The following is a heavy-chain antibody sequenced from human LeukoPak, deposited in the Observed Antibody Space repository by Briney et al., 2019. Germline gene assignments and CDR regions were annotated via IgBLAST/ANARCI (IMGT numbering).Heavy chain of an antibody. V-gene: IGHV3-23*01. Sequence: GGSLRLSCAASGFTFSNYAMSWVRQAPGKGLEWVSAISGSGGSTYYADSVKGRFTISRDNSKNTLYLQMNSLGAEDTAVYYCAKAPSVLRFLELYYYYYMDVWGKGTTVTVSS. J-gene: IGHJ6*03. CDR3: AKAPSVLRFLELYYYYYMDV. CDR1: GFTFSNYA. D-gene: IGHD3-3*01. CDR2: ISGSGGST.